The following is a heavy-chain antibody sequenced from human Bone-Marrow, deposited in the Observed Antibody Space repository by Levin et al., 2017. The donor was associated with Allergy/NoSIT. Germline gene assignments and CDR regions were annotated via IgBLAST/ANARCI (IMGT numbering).Heavy chain of an antibody. Sequence: PGGSLRLSCATSGFVFSSCAMSWVRQAPGKGLEWVATITGTGDTTYYADSVKGRFTISSDNSKNTVYLQMNSLRAEDTALFYCAKGYVFGDRRRLDYWGQGTLVTVSS. J-gene: IGHJ4*02. CDR3: AKGYVFGDRRRLDY. V-gene: IGHV3-23*01. CDR2: ITGTGDTT. D-gene: IGHD4-17*01. CDR1: GFVFSSCA.